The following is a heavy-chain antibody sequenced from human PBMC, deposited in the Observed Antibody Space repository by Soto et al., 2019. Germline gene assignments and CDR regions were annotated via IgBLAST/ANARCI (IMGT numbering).Heavy chain of an antibody. CDR2: IYPGDSDT. D-gene: IGHD3-9*01. V-gene: IGHV5-51*01. Sequence: PGESLKISCKGSGYSFTSYWIGWVRQMPGKGLEWMGIIYPGDSDTRYSPSFQGQVTISADKSISTAYLQWSSLKASDTAMYYCARHPLGTGYFNPDYYYYGMDVWGQGTTVTVSS. CDR1: GYSFTSYW. CDR3: ARHPLGTGYFNPDYYYYGMDV. J-gene: IGHJ6*02.